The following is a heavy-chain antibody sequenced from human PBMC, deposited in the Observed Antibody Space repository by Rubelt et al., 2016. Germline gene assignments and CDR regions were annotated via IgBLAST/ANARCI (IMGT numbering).Heavy chain of an antibody. J-gene: IGHJ6*02. V-gene: IGHV3-15*01. CDR3: STGAKRRAMDV. Sequence: NGGMSWVRQAPGKGLEWVGRIKNEGDGGTIDYAAPVKDRFTISRDDSKNTLSLQMNSLKTEDTAVYYRSTGAKRRAMDVWGQGTTVTVS. CDR1: NGG. CDR2: IKNEGDGGTI.